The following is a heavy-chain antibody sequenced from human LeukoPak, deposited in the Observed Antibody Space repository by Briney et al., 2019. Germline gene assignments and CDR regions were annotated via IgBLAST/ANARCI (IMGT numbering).Heavy chain of an antibody. V-gene: IGHV4-59*12. D-gene: IGHD6-13*01. Sequence: SETLSLTCTVSGGSISSYYWSWIRQPPGKGLEWIGYIYYSGSTNYNPSLKSRVTISVDTSKNQFSLKLSSVTAADTAVYYCARRPGYSSSWYIRYNWFDPWGQGTLVTVSS. CDR1: GGSISSYY. CDR3: ARRPGYSSSWYIRYNWFDP. J-gene: IGHJ5*02. CDR2: IYYSGST.